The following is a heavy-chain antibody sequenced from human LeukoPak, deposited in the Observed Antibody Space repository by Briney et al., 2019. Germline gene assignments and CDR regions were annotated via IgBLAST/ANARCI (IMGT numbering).Heavy chain of an antibody. CDR3: VHYYDSSGRGY. CDR1: GGSISSYY. J-gene: IGHJ4*02. Sequence: PSETLSLTCTVSGGSISSYYWSWIRQPAGKGLEWIGRIYTSGSTNYNPSLKSRVTISVDKSKNQFSLKLSSVTAADTAVYYCVHYYDSSGRGYWGQGTLATVSS. CDR2: IYTSGST. V-gene: IGHV4-4*07. D-gene: IGHD3-22*01.